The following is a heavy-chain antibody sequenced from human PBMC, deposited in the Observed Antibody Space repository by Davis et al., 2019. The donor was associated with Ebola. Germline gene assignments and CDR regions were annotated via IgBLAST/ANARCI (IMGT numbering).Heavy chain of an antibody. Sequence: PGGSLRLSCAASGFTFSSYSMNWVRQAPGKGLEWVSSISSSSYIYYADSVKGRFTISRDNAKNSLYLQMNSLRAEDTAVYYCAAQRDYYYGMDVWGKGTTVTVSS. CDR3: AAQRDYYYGMDV. CDR1: GFTFSSYS. J-gene: IGHJ6*04. V-gene: IGHV3-21*01. CDR2: ISSSSYI.